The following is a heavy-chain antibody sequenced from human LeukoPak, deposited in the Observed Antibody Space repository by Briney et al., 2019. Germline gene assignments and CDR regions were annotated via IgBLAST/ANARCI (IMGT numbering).Heavy chain of an antibody. CDR2: IYFSGTT. J-gene: IGHJ4*02. CDR3: ARGYCSGGSCHTFNY. Sequence: SETLSLTCTVSGGSISNYYWSWIRQPPGKGLEWIGFIYFSGTTNYNPSLKSRVTISVDTSKNQFPLKLSSVTAADTAVYYCARGYCSGGSCHTFNYWGQGTLVTVSS. V-gene: IGHV4-59*01. D-gene: IGHD2-15*01. CDR1: GGSISNYY.